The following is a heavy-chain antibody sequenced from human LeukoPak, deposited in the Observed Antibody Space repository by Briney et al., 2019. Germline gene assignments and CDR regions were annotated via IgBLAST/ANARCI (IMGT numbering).Heavy chain of an antibody. V-gene: IGHV3-9*01. CDR3: AKAHGSSGDFYYGMDV. CDR2: ISWNSGRI. CDR1: GFTFDNYA. Sequence: PGGSLRLSCAASGFTFDNYAMNWVRQAPGKGLEWVSGISWNSGRIGYADSVKGRFTISRDNAKNSLYLQVNSLRPEDTALYYCAKAHGSSGDFYYGMDVWGQGTTVTVSS. D-gene: IGHD3-10*01. J-gene: IGHJ6*02.